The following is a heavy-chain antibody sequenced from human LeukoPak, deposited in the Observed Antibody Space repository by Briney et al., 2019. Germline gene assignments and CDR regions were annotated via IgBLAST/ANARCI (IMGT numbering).Heavy chain of an antibody. CDR3: ARAAAGYLGFDY. D-gene: IGHD3-9*01. CDR1: GYTFTGYY. Sequence: ASVKVSCKASGYTFTGYYMHWVRQAPGQGLEWMGWINPNSGGTNYAQKFQGRVIMTRDTSISTAYMELSRLRSDDTAVYYCARAAAGYLGFDYWGQGTLVTVSS. CDR2: INPNSGGT. V-gene: IGHV1-2*02. J-gene: IGHJ4*02.